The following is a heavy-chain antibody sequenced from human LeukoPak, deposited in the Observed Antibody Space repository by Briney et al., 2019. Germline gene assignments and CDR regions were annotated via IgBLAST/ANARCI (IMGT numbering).Heavy chain of an antibody. V-gene: IGHV3-30*04. J-gene: IGHJ6*02. CDR3: ARGYNYYYYGMDV. CDR2: ISYDGSNK. D-gene: IGHD1-14*01. Sequence: GGSLRLSCAASGFTFSSYAMHWVRQAPGKGLEWVAVISYDGSNKYYADSVKGRFTISRDNSKNTLYLQMNSLRAEDTAVYCCARGYNYYYYGMDVWGQGTTVTVSS. CDR1: GFTFSSYA.